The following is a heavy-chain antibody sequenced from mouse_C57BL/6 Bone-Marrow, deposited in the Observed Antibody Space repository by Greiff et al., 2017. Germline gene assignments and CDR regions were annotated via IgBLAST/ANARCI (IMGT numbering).Heavy chain of an antibody. CDR2: INPNYGTT. CDR3: AFYYYGSSPYFDY. V-gene: IGHV1-39*01. Sequence: EVQLQQSGPELVKPGASVKISCKASGYSFTDYNMNWVKQSNGKSLEWIGVINPNYGTTSYNQKFKGKATLTVDQSSSTAYMQLNSLTSDDSAVYYCAFYYYGSSPYFDYWGQGTTLTVSS. D-gene: IGHD1-1*01. J-gene: IGHJ2*01. CDR1: GYSFTDYN.